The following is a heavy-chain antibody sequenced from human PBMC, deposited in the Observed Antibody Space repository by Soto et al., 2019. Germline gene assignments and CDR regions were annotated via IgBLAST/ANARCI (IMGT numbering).Heavy chain of an antibody. D-gene: IGHD1-26*01. V-gene: IGHV4-59*01. CDR3: AREPSGHPPLYRFDP. CDR1: GDSISRNY. J-gene: IGHJ5*02. CDR2: ISYSGST. Sequence: SETLSLTCSVSGDSISRNYWGWIRQPPGKGLEWVGSISYSGSTFYNPSLKSRVTISMDTSKNQLSLRLTSVTAADTAVYYCAREPSGHPPLYRFDPWGQGTLVTVSS.